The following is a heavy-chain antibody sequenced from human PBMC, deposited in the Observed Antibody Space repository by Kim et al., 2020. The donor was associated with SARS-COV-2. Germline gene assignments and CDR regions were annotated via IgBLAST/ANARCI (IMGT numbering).Heavy chain of an antibody. D-gene: IGHD3-9*01. Sequence: ASVKVSCKASGYTFTSYGISWVRQAPGQGLEGMGWISAYNGNTNYAQKLQGRVNITTDTSTSTAYMELRSLRSDDTAVYYCARDGRYFDWLLPFDYWGQGTLVTVSS. J-gene: IGHJ4*02. CDR3: ARDGRYFDWLLPFDY. V-gene: IGHV1-18*01. CDR1: GYTFTSYG. CDR2: ISAYNGNT.